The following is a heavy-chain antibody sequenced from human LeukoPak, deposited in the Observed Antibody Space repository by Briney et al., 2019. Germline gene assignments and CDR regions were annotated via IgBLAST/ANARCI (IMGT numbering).Heavy chain of an antibody. CDR3: ARDQGDGYKPGFDY. CDR1: GGSFSSYY. CDR2: IYYSGST. Sequence: SETLSLTCAVYGGSFSSYYWSWIRQPPGKGLEWIGYIYYSGSTNYNPSLKSRVTISVDTSKNQFSLKLSSVTAADTAVYYCARDQGDGYKPGFDYWGQGTLVTVSS. D-gene: IGHD5-24*01. V-gene: IGHV4-59*01. J-gene: IGHJ4*02.